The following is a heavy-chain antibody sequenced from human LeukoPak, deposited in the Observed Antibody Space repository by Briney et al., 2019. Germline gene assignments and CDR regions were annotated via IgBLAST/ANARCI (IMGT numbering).Heavy chain of an antibody. CDR3: AKVSASNYYGMDV. V-gene: IGHV3-11*01. D-gene: IGHD6-25*01. J-gene: IGHJ6*02. CDR2: ISSSGSTT. CDR1: GFTFSDYY. Sequence: KPGGSLRLSCAASGFTFSDYYMSWIRQAPGKGLEWVSYISSSGSTTYYADSVKGRFTISRDNSKNTLYLQMNSLRAEDTAVYYCAKVSASNYYGMDVWGQGTTVTVSS.